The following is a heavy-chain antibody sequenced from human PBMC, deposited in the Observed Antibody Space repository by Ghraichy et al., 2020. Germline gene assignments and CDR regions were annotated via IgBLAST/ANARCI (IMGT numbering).Heavy chain of an antibody. V-gene: IGHV4-59*01. CDR3: ARVRYSSSWYPSGNWFDP. D-gene: IGHD6-13*01. Sequence: SETLSLTCTVSGGSISSYYWSWIRQPPGKGLEWIGYIYYSGSTNYNPSLKSRVTISVDTSKNQFSLKLSSVTAADTAVYYCARVRYSSSWYPSGNWFDPWGQGTLVTVSS. CDR2: IYYSGST. J-gene: IGHJ5*02. CDR1: GGSISSYY.